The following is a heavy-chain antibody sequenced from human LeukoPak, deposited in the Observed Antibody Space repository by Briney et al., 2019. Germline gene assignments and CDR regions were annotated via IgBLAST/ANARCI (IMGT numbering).Heavy chain of an antibody. Sequence: GGSLRLSCAASGFTFSRHGMSWVRQAPGKGLEWISSISSGSIYAHYSDSVEGRFSISRDDANSFLYLQMSSLRSEDTAVYYCARESYDRSGNYPRALDSWGQGTLVTVSS. CDR3: ARESYDRSGNYPRALDS. D-gene: IGHD3-22*01. J-gene: IGHJ4*02. CDR1: GFTFSRHG. V-gene: IGHV3-21*01. CDR2: ISSGSIYA.